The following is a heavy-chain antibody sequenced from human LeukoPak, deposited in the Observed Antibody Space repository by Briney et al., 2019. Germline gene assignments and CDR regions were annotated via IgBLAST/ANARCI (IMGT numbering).Heavy chain of an antibody. V-gene: IGHV3-23*01. D-gene: IGHD2-15*01. J-gene: IGHJ6*02. Sequence: GGSLRLSCAASGFTFNNYAMTWVRQAPGKGLEWVPAVSGRGDATYYADSVKGRFTIPRDDSKNTLYLQMNSLRAEDTAVYHCAKAPPAATNYYYGMDVWGQGTTVTVSS. CDR1: GFTFNNYA. CDR2: VSGRGDAT. CDR3: AKAPPAATNYYYGMDV.